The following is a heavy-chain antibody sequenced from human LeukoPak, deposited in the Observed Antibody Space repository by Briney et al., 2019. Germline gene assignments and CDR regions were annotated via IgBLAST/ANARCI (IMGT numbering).Heavy chain of an antibody. Sequence: PGGSVRLSCAASGFTVSSNYMSWVRQAPGKGLEWVALITSTSVSTYYADSVKGRFTISRDNAKNSLYLQMNSLRAEDTAVYYCARTYYDILTSYNPYFDYWGQGTLVTVSS. V-gene: IGHV3-21*01. CDR3: ARTYYDILTSYNPYFDY. D-gene: IGHD3-9*01. CDR2: ITSTSVST. CDR1: GFTVSSNY. J-gene: IGHJ4*02.